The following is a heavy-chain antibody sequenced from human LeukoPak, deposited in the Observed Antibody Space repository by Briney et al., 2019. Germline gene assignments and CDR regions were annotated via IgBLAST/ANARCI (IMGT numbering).Heavy chain of an antibody. Sequence: GGSLRLSCAASGFTVSSNYMSWVRQAPGKGLEWVSVIYSGGSTYYADSVKGRFSISRDNSKNTVNLQMNSLRAEDTAVYYCARRAGAYSHPYDYWGQGTLVTVSS. J-gene: IGHJ4*02. V-gene: IGHV3-53*01. CDR3: ARRAGAYSHPYDY. D-gene: IGHD4/OR15-4a*01. CDR1: GFTVSSNY. CDR2: IYSGGST.